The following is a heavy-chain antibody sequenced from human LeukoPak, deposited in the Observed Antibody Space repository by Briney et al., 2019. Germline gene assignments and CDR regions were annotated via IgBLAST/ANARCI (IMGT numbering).Heavy chain of an antibody. J-gene: IGHJ3*02. CDR2: FDPEDGET. CDR3: ATASWREGHGGAFDI. Sequence: ASVKVSCKVSGYTLTELSMHWVRQAPGKGLEWMGGFDPEDGETIYAQKFQGRVTMTEDTATDTAYMELSSLRSEDTAVYYCATASWREGHGGAFDIWGQGTMVTVSS. V-gene: IGHV1-24*01. D-gene: IGHD6-13*01. CDR1: GYTLTELS.